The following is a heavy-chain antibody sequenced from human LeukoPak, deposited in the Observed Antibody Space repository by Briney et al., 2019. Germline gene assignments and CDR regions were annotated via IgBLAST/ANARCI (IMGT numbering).Heavy chain of an antibody. Sequence: GGSLRLSCAASGFTFSSYAMHWVRQAPGKGLEWVAVISYDGSNKYYADSVKGRFTISRDNSKNTLYPQMNSLRAEDTAVYYCARDDDYYGMDVWGQGTTVTVSS. CDR2: ISYDGSNK. CDR3: ARDDDYYGMDV. CDR1: GFTFSSYA. V-gene: IGHV3-30-3*01. J-gene: IGHJ6*02.